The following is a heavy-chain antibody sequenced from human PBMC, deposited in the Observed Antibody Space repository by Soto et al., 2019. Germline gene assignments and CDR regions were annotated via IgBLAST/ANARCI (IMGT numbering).Heavy chain of an antibody. CDR1: GYYSSSYW. D-gene: IGHD5-12*01. CDR3: ARRGTLSGRDAFDV. V-gene: IGHV5-51*01. J-gene: IGHJ3*01. CDR2: VYVSDTET. Sequence: GESLKISCRGSGYYSSSYWIAWVRQMSGKGLEWLGSVYVSDTETKYSLSFQGQVTISADKYTNTAYLYWSSLKASDTAMYYCARRGTLSGRDAFDVWGEGTMVTVSS.